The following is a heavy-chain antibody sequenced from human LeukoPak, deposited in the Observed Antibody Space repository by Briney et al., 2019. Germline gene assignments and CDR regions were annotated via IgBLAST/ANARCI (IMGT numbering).Heavy chain of an antibody. J-gene: IGHJ3*02. CDR3: AREDYGDHVGAFDI. Sequence: GGSLRLSCEGSAFIFSGHWMNWVRQTPGKGLEWVASIKEDGSERQYVDSVKGRFSISRDNTKGSLFLQLNSLRAEDTAVYYCAREDYGDHVGAFDIWGQGTMVTVSS. V-gene: IGHV3-7*03. CDR1: AFIFSGHW. CDR2: IKEDGSER. D-gene: IGHD4-17*01.